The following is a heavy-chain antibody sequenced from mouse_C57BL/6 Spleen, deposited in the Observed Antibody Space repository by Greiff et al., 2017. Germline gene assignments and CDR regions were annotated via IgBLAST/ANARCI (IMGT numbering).Heavy chain of an antibody. CDR2: INPNYGTT. D-gene: IGHD1-1*01. V-gene: IGHV1-39*01. CDR1: GYSFTDYN. Sequence: VQLKESGPELAKPGASVKISCKASGYSFTDYNMNWVKQSNGKSLEWIGVINPNYGTTSYNQKFKGKATLTVDQSSSTASMQLNSLTSEDSAVYYGASGTTVVARRAWCAYWGQGTLVTVSA. CDR3: ASGTTVVARRAWCAY. J-gene: IGHJ3*01.